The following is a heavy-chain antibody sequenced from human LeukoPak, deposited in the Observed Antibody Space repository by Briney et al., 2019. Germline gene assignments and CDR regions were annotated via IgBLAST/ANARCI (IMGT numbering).Heavy chain of an antibody. Sequence: SETLSLTCTVSGASISSYYWSWIRQPPGKALEWIGYIYYSGNTNYNPSLKSRVTISVDTSENQFSLKLSSVTAADTAVYYCARAYTSWSFDYWGQGTLVTVSS. CDR2: IYYSGNT. CDR1: GASISSYY. J-gene: IGHJ4*02. D-gene: IGHD1-14*01. CDR3: ARAYTSWSFDY. V-gene: IGHV4-59*01.